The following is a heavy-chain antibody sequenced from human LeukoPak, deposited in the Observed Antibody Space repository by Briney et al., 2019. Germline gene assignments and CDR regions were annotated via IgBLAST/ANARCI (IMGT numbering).Heavy chain of an antibody. CDR1: GGSLFSYY. D-gene: IGHD3-22*01. V-gene: IGHV4-59*01. J-gene: IGHJ4*02. Sequence: SETLSLTCAVSGGSLFSYYWSWIRQSPGKGLEWLGYIYYSGSTDYNASLNGRVTMSVDTSKSQFSLQLHSVTAADTAVYYCARGGSGFYDSSAYYHGDFDKWGQGTLVTVSS. CDR3: ARGGSGFYDSSAYYHGDFDK. CDR2: IYYSGST.